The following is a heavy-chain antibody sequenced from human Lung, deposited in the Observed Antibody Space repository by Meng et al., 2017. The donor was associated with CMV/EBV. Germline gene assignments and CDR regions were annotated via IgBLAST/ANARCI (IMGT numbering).Heavy chain of an antibody. J-gene: IGHJ6*02. CDR1: GGTFSSYT. CDR3: ATSFYCSPTNCYTYYGLDV. Sequence: SVKVSXKASGGTFSSYTINWVRQAPGQGLEWMGGIIPILGIANSAQKFQGRVTITADKSTSTAYVELSSLKSEDTAVYYCATSFYCSPTNCYTYYGLDVWGQGTTVTVSS. CDR2: IIPILGIA. D-gene: IGHD2-2*02. V-gene: IGHV1-69*10.